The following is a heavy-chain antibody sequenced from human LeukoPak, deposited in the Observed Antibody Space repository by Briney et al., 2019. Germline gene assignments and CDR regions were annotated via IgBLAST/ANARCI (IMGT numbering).Heavy chain of an antibody. CDR2: IYPGDSDT. D-gene: IGHD2-2*01. Sequence: GESLKISCKGSGCGFTSYWTGWVRQMPGKGLEWMGIIYPGDSDTRYSPSFQGQVTISADKSISTAYLQWSSLKASDTAMYYCASSAAMYYFDYWGQGTLVTVSS. CDR3: ASSAAMYYFDY. CDR1: GCGFTSYW. J-gene: IGHJ4*02. V-gene: IGHV5-51*01.